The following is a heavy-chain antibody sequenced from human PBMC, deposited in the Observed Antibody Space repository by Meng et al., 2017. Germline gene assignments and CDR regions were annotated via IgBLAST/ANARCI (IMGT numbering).Heavy chain of an antibody. J-gene: IGHJ4*02. Sequence: LSLTCAASGFTFSSYAMSWVRQAPGKGLEWVSAISGSGGSTYYADSVKGRFTISRDNSKNTLYLQMNSLRAEDTAVYYCAKDSVTSSGWDFCPLFDYWGQGTLVTVSS. CDR2: ISGSGGST. CDR1: GFTFSSYA. CDR3: AKDSVTSSGWDFCPLFDY. V-gene: IGHV3-23*01. D-gene: IGHD6-19*01.